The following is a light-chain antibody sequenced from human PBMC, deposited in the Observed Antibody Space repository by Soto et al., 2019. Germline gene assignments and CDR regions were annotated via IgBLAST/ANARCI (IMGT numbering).Light chain of an antibody. CDR3: QHYDNSPPSVT. V-gene: IGKV3-20*01. Sequence: EIVLTQSPDNLSLSPGERATLSCRASQSVSSDYLDWYQQKPGQAPRLLIYGASRRATGIPDRCSGSGSGTDFIHTISRLDPEDFAVYYCQHYDNSPPSVTFGTGTKVDIK. CDR1: QSVSSDY. CDR2: GAS. J-gene: IGKJ3*01.